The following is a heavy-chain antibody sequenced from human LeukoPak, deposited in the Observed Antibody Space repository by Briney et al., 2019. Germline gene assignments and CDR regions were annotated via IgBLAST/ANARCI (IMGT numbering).Heavy chain of an antibody. CDR1: DGSTTGYY. Sequence: SETLSLTCSVSDGSTTGYYWSWIRQPPGKGLEWIAYVYYTGRTLYNPSFESRVTISVDTSKTQFSLTVTSVTAADTAVYYCARDLSFDWFPYYFDYWGQGILVTVSS. D-gene: IGHD3-9*01. J-gene: IGHJ4*02. V-gene: IGHV4-59*12. CDR2: VYYTGRT. CDR3: ARDLSFDWFPYYFDY.